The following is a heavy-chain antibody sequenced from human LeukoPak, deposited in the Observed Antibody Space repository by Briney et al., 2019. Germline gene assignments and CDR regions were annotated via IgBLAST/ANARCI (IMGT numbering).Heavy chain of an antibody. CDR1: GFTFDDYA. V-gene: IGHV3-9*03. CDR3: AKGGGGGLDY. J-gene: IGHJ4*02. Sequence: GGSLRRSCAASGFTFDDYAMHWVRQAPGKGLEWVSGISWNSGSIGYADSVKGRFTISRDNAKNSLYLQMNSLRAEDMALYYCAKGGGGGLDYWGQGTLVTVSS. D-gene: IGHD3-16*01. CDR2: ISWNSGSI.